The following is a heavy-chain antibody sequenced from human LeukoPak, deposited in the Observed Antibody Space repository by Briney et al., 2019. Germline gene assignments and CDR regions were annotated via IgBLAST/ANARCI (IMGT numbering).Heavy chain of an antibody. CDR2: ISNNGGST. CDR1: GFIFSSYA. V-gene: IGHV3-64D*06. J-gene: IGHJ4*02. D-gene: IGHD3-10*01. Sequence: GVLRLSCSASGFIFSSYAMHWVRQAPGKGLEYVSGISNNGGSTNNGDSVKGRFSISRDNSRNTVYLQMSSLRAEDTAVYYCVKDLYGSGRDWGQGTLVTVSS. CDR3: VKDLYGSGRD.